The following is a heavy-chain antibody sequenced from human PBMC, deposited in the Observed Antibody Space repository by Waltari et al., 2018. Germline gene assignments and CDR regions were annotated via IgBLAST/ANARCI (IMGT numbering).Heavy chain of an antibody. D-gene: IGHD5-12*01. CDR3: ARDGIVATIWGDYFDY. V-gene: IGHV1-18*01. J-gene: IGHJ4*02. CDR2: ISDYNGNT. Sequence: QVQLVQSGAEVKKPGASVKVSYKASGYTFTSYGISWVRQAPGQGLEWMGWISDYNGNTNYAQKVQGRVTMTTDTSTSTAYMELRSLRSDDTAIYYCARDGIVATIWGDYFDYWGQGTLVTVSS. CDR1: GYTFTSYG.